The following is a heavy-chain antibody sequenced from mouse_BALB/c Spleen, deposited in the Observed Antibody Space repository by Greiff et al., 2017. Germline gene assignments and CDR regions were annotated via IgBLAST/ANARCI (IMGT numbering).Heavy chain of an antibody. CDR1: GYTFTSYD. D-gene: IGHD1-1*01. CDR2: IYPGDGSA. Sequence: QVQLQQSGPELVKPGASVKISCKASGYTFTSYDINWVKQRPGQGLEWIGWIYPGDGSAKYNEKFKGKATITADKSSSTAYMQLSSLTSENSAVYFCERGNEYGSSSDAGFAYWGQGTLVTVSA. J-gene: IGHJ3*01. V-gene: IGHV1S56*01. CDR3: ERGNEYGSSSDAGFAY.